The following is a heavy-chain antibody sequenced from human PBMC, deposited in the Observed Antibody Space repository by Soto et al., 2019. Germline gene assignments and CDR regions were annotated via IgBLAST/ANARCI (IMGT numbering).Heavy chain of an antibody. J-gene: IGHJ6*03. Sequence: QVQLVESGGGVVQPGRSLRLSCAASGFTFSSYGMHWVRQAPGKGLEWVAVISYDGSNKYYADSVKGRFTISRDNSKNTLYLQMNSLRAEDTAVYYCAKDGGGPAATYYYYYMDVWGKGTTVTVSS. CDR1: GFTFSSYG. V-gene: IGHV3-30*18. CDR3: AKDGGGPAATYYYYYMDV. D-gene: IGHD2-2*01. CDR2: ISYDGSNK.